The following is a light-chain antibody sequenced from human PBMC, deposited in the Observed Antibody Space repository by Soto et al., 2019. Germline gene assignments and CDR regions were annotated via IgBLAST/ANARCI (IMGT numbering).Light chain of an antibody. CDR1: SSNIGSNY. CDR3: AAWDDSLSGLNWV. CDR2: RNN. V-gene: IGLV1-47*01. J-gene: IGLJ3*02. Sequence: QPVLTQPPSASGTPGQRVTISCSGSSSNIGSNYVYWYQQLPGTAPKLLIYRNNQRPSGVPDRFSGSKSGTSASLAISGLRSEDEADYYCAAWDDSLSGLNWVFGGGTKLTVL.